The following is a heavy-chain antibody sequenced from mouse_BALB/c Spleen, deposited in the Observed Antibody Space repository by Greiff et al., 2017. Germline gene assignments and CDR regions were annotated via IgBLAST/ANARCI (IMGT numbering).Heavy chain of an antibody. CDR2: INPSNGGT. CDR3: TRGGPAWFAY. Sequence: QVQLQQPGAELVKPGASVKLSCKASGYTFTSYYMYWVKQRPGQGLEWIGGINPSNGGTNFNEKFKSKATLTVDKSSSTAYMQLSSLTSEDSAVYYCTRGGPAWFAYWGQGTLVTVSA. J-gene: IGHJ3*01. D-gene: IGHD3-3*01. V-gene: IGHV1S81*02. CDR1: GYTFTSYY.